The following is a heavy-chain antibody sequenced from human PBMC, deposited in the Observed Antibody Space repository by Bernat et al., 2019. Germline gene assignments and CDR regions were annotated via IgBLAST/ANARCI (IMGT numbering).Heavy chain of an antibody. J-gene: IGHJ4*02. CDR3: ARHRVDVDWLLLPFDY. D-gene: IGHD3-9*01. Sequence: QLQLQESGPGLVKPSETLSLTCTVSGGSISSSSYYWGWIRQPPGKGWEWIGSIYYSGSTYYNPSLKSRVTISVDTSKNQFSLKLSSVTAADTAVYYCARHRVDVDWLLLPFDYWGQGTLVTVSS. V-gene: IGHV4-39*01. CDR2: IYYSGST. CDR1: GGSISSSSYY.